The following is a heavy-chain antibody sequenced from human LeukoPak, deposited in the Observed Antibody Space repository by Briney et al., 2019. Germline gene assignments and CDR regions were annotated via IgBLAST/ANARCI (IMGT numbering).Heavy chain of an antibody. CDR2: MKQDGSEK. CDR3: ARGLSSSSWSDRDY. D-gene: IGHD6-13*01. CDR1: GFTFSSYW. J-gene: IGHJ4*02. V-gene: IGHV3-7*01. Sequence: GGSLRLSCAASGFTFSSYWMSWVRQAPGKGLEWVANMKQDGSEKYYVDSVKGRFTISRDNAKNSLYLQMNSLRAEDTAVYYCARGLSSSSWSDRDYWGQGTLVTVSS.